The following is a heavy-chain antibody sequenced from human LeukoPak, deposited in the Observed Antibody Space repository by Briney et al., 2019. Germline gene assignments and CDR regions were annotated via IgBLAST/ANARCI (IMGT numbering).Heavy chain of an antibody. Sequence: SETLSLTCTVSGRSLSSYFWNWIRHPAGKGLEWIGRIHESGTNYNPSLKSGVTMSAVTCKNQFSLMLSAVTAADTAVYFCAREVMVRGVTHFDYWGQGALVTVSS. CDR3: AREVMVRGVTHFDY. D-gene: IGHD3-10*01. V-gene: IGHV4-4*07. CDR1: GRSLSSYF. CDR2: IHESGT. J-gene: IGHJ4*02.